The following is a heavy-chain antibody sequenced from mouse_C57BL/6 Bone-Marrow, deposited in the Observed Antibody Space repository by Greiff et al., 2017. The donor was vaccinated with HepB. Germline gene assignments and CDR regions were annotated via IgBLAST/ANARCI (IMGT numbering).Heavy chain of an antibody. Sequence: EVKLMESGGGLVKPGGSLKLSCAASGFTFSDYGMHWVRQAPEKGLEWVAYISSGSSTIYYADTVKGRFTISRDNAKNTLFRQMTSMRSEDTAMYYCARNSYGWYFDVWGTGTTVTVSS. D-gene: IGHD1-1*01. CDR1: GFTFSDYG. V-gene: IGHV5-17*01. J-gene: IGHJ1*03. CDR3: ARNSYGWYFDV. CDR2: ISSGSSTI.